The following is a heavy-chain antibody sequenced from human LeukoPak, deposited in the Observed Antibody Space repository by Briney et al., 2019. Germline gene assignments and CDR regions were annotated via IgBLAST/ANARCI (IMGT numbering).Heavy chain of an antibody. Sequence: GASVKVSFKASGYTFTVYYMHWVRQAPGQGLEWMGWINPNSGGTNYAQKFQGWVTMTRDTSISTAYMELSRLRSDDTAVYYCAREGRLELTPVYYYYYGMDVWGQGTTVTVSS. CDR1: GYTFTVYY. D-gene: IGHD1-7*01. CDR3: AREGRLELTPVYYYYYGMDV. CDR2: INPNSGGT. J-gene: IGHJ6*02. V-gene: IGHV1-2*04.